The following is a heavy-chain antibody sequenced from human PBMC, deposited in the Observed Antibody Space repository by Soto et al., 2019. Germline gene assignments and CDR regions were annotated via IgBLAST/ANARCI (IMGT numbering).Heavy chain of an antibody. V-gene: IGHV3-30-3*01. Sequence: PGGSLRLSCAASGFTFSSYAMHWVRQAPGKGLEWVAVISYDGSNKYYADSVKGRFTISRDNSKNTLYLQMNSLRAEDTAVYYCAGGYDYVWGSYRTPYRPYYYYYGMDVWGQGTTVTVSS. CDR1: GFTFSSYA. J-gene: IGHJ6*02. CDR2: ISYDGSNK. D-gene: IGHD3-16*02. CDR3: AGGYDYVWGSYRTPYRPYYYYYGMDV.